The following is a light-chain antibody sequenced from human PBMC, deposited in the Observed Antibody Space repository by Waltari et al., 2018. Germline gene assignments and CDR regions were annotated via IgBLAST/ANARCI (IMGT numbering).Light chain of an antibody. CDR3: QQYDGIVVT. CDR2: STY. J-gene: IGKJ4*01. CDR1: QTVSTIA. Sequence: IVLTQSPGTLSLSPGDRATLSCRASQTVSTIALSWYQQKPGHAPRVLIYSTYNRATGIPDRFSGSGSGTDFTLTINRLAPEDFAMYYCQQYDGIVVTFGGGTKVEI. V-gene: IGKV3-20*01.